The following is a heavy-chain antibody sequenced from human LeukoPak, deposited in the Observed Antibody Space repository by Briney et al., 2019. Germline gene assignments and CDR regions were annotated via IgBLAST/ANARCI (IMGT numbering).Heavy chain of an antibody. CDR2: ISSSSSYI. CDR1: GFTFSSYS. V-gene: IGHV3-21*01. Sequence: GGSLRLSCAASGFTFSSYSMNWVRQAPGKGPEWVSSISSSSSYIYYADSVKGRFTISRDNAKNSLYLQMNSLRAEDTAVYYCATRPITMVRGVIVYWGQGTLVTVSS. D-gene: IGHD3-10*01. CDR3: ATRPITMVRGVIVY. J-gene: IGHJ4*02.